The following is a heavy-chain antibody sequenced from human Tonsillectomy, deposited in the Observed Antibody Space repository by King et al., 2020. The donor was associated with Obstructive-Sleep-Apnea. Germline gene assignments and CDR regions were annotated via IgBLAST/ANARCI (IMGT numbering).Heavy chain of an antibody. CDR3: ASAPTALGTDGYFDS. Sequence: VQLQESGPGLVKPSETLSLTCTVSGGSMYSYYWNWIRQSPGKGLEWIGYMYYSGTTKYNPSLKSRVTISVDTSKNQFSLRLSSVSAADTAVYYCASAPTALGTDGYFDSWGQGTLVTVSS. CDR2: MYYSGTT. V-gene: IGHV4-59*01. J-gene: IGHJ4*02. CDR1: GGSMYSYY. D-gene: IGHD2-8*01.